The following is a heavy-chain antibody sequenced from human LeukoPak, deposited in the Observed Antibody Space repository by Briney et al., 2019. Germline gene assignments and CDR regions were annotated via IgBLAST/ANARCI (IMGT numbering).Heavy chain of an antibody. CDR2: ISYDGSNK. Sequence: GGSLRLSCAASGFTFSSYAMHWVRKAPGKGLEWVAVISYDGSNKYYADSVKGRFTISRDNSKNTLYLQMNSLRAEDTAVYYCARDSSPYYDFWSGYLDAFDIWGQGTMVTVSS. CDR3: ARDSSPYYDFWSGYLDAFDI. J-gene: IGHJ3*02. CDR1: GFTFSSYA. D-gene: IGHD3-3*01. V-gene: IGHV3-30*04.